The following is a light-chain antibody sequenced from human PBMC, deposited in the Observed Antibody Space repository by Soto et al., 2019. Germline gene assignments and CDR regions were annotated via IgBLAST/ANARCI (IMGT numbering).Light chain of an antibody. CDR2: DVS. CDR3: TSWTSSNSYV. V-gene: IGLV2-14*01. CDR1: SSDVGGYNY. Sequence: QSALTQPASVSGSPAQSITISCTGTSSDVGGYNYVSWYQQHPGKAPKLMIFDVSNRPSGVSNRFSGSKSGNTASLTISGLQAEDEADYYCTSWTSSNSYVFGTGTKVTVL. J-gene: IGLJ1*01.